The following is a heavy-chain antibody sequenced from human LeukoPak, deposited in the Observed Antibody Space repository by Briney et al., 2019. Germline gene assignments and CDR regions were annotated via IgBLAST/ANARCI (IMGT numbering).Heavy chain of an antibody. CDR3: ARVVRVTDLDYGMDV. J-gene: IGHJ6*02. D-gene: IGHD2-8*01. Sequence: SETLSLTCTVSGGSISSYYWSWIRQPPGKGLEWIGYIYYSGSTNYNPSLTSRVTISVDTSKNQFSLKLSSVTAADTAVYYCARVVRVTDLDYGMDVWGQGTTVTVSS. CDR2: IYYSGST. V-gene: IGHV4-59*01. CDR1: GGSISSYY.